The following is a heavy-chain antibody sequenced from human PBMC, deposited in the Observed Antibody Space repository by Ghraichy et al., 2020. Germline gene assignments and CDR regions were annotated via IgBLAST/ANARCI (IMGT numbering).Heavy chain of an antibody. D-gene: IGHD5-12*01. CDR1: GGTFSSYA. V-gene: IGHV1-69*13. CDR3: ATDSGYALQYYFDY. J-gene: IGHJ4*02. Sequence: SVKVSCKASGGTFSSYAISWVRQAPGQGLEWMGGIIPIFGTTNYAQKFQGRVTITADESTSTAYMELSSLRSEDTAVYYCATDSGYALQYYFDYWGQGTLVTVSS. CDR2: IIPIFGTT.